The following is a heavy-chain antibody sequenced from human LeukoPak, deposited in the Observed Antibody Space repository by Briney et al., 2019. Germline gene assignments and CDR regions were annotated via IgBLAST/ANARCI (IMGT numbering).Heavy chain of an antibody. J-gene: IGHJ4*02. V-gene: IGHV4-34*01. CDR3: ARLGGSYGGDY. Sequence: PSETLSLTCAVYGGSFSGYYWSWIRQPPGKGLEWIGEINHSGSTNYNPSLKSRVTISVDTSKNQFSLKLSSVTAADTAVYYCARLGGSYGGDYWGQGTLVTVSS. D-gene: IGHD3-10*01. CDR2: INHSGST. CDR1: GGSFSGYY.